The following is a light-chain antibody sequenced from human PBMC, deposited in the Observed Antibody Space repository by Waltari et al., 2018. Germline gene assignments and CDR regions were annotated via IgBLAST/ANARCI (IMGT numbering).Light chain of an antibody. Sequence: DIQMTQSPSSLSASVGDSVTITCRTSQSLRSYLNWYQQKPGKAPKLLLYAASSLQSGVPSRFSGSGSGTDFTLTISSLQPEDFATYYCQQSYSTSWTFGQGTKVEIK. CDR3: QQSYSTSWT. V-gene: IGKV1-39*01. CDR1: QSLRSY. J-gene: IGKJ1*01. CDR2: AAS.